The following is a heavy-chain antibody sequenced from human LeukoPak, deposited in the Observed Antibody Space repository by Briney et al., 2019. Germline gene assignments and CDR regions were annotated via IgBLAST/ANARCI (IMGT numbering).Heavy chain of an antibody. CDR1: GFTFSDYY. CDR3: ARVPTVGDYYFDY. D-gene: IGHD4-23*01. Sequence: PGGSLRLSCAASGFTFSDYYMSWIRQAPGKGLEWVSYISSSSSYTNYADSVKGRFTISRDNAKNSLYLQMNSLRAEDTAVYYCARVPTVGDYYFDYWGRGTVVTVSS. V-gene: IGHV3-11*06. J-gene: IGHJ4*02. CDR2: ISSSSSYT.